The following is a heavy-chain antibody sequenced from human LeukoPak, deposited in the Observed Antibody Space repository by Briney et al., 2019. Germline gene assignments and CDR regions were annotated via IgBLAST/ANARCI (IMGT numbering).Heavy chain of an antibody. J-gene: IGHJ4*02. CDR1: GDSISSYY. V-gene: IGHV4-59*01. Sequence: KSSETLSLTCTVSGDSISSYYWSWIRQPPGKGLEWIGYIYYSGHTNYNPSLKSRVTISLGTSKSQFSLKLSSMTAADTAVYYCARHSFGHLFDNWGQGTLVTVSS. D-gene: IGHD5-18*01. CDR3: ARHSFGHLFDN. CDR2: IYYSGHT.